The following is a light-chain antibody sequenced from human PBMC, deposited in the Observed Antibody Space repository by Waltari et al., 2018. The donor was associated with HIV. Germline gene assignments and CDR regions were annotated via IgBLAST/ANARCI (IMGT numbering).Light chain of an antibody. J-gene: IGLJ1*01. CDR1: NLRTYY. CDR3: KTRDRSGNLYV. CDR2: GKN. V-gene: IGLV3-19*01. Sequence: SSEVTQDPAVSVALGQTVKITCQGANLRTYYASRYQQKPGQAPVLVSYGKNKRPAEIPDRFSSSASRNTASLTITGAQAEDEADYYCKTRDRSGNLYVFGTGTTVTVL.